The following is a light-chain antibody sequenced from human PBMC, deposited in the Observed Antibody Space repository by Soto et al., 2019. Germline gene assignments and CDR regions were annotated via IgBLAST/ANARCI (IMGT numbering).Light chain of an antibody. CDR1: SSDVGGYNY. Sequence: QSALTQPASVSGSPGQSITISCTGTSSDVGGYNYVSWYQQHPGKVPKLMIYDVSNRTSGVSNRFSGYKSGNTASLTISGLQAEDEAEYYCSSYTSSSTLYVFGTGTKLTVL. CDR2: DVS. CDR3: SSYTSSSTLYV. V-gene: IGLV2-14*01. J-gene: IGLJ1*01.